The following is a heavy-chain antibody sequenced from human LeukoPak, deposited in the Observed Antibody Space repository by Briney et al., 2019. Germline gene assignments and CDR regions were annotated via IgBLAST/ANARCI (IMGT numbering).Heavy chain of an antibody. Sequence: SCKASGYTFTSYYMHWVRQAPGKGLEWVAVISYDGSNKYYADSVKGRFTISRDNSKNTLYLQMNSLRAEDTAVYYCAKDDYGDYTTPQYWGQGTLVTVSS. CDR1: GYTFTSYY. CDR3: AKDDYGDYTTPQY. J-gene: IGHJ4*02. D-gene: IGHD4-17*01. CDR2: ISYDGSNK. V-gene: IGHV3-30*04.